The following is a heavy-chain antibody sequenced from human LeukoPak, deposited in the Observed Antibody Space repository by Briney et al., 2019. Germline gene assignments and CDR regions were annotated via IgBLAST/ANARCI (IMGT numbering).Heavy chain of an antibody. V-gene: IGHV4-39*02. CDR1: GGSIRSSYYY. J-gene: IGHJ3*02. CDR2: IYDSGST. Sequence: SETLSLTCTVSGGSIRSSYYYWGWIRQPPGKGLEWIGSIYDSGSTYYNPSLRSRVTISVDTSKNQFSLQLNSVTPEDTAVYYCTREDRDTFDIWGQGTVVTVSS. CDR3: TREDRDTFDI.